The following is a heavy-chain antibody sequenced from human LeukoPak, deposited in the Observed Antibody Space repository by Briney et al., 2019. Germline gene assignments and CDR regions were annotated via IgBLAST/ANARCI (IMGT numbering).Heavy chain of an antibody. CDR1: GGSMTNMY. CDR3: ARGGWSLDT. V-gene: IGHV4-59*01. D-gene: IGHD6-19*01. J-gene: IGHJ4*02. CDR2: IHYTGSGP. Sequence: PSETLSLTCTVSGGSMTNMYWSWIRQPPGKGLEWIGYIHYTGSGPNYNSSLKSRVTISIDTSKNQISLNLYSVTTADTAVYFCARGGWSLDTWGQGILVTVSS.